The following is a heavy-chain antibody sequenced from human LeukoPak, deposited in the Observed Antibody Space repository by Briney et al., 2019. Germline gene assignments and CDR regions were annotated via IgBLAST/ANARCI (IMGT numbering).Heavy chain of an antibody. J-gene: IGHJ4*02. CDR3: ARDPGYYDSSGYYSRIFDY. D-gene: IGHD3-22*01. CDR1: GGTFSSYA. CDR2: IIPIFGTA. V-gene: IGHV1-69*13. Sequence: SVNVSCKASGGTFSSYAISWVRQAPGQGLEWMGGIIPIFGTANYAQKFQGRVTITADESTSTAYMELSSLRSEDTAVYYCARDPGYYDSSGYYSRIFDYWGQGTLVTVSS.